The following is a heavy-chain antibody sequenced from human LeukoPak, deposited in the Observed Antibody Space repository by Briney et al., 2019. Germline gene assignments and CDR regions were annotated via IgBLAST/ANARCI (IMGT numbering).Heavy chain of an antibody. CDR1: GGSISSGSYY. CDR2: IYTSGST. CDR3: ARDDHSSGWYGARGWFDP. V-gene: IGHV4-61*02. D-gene: IGHD6-19*01. J-gene: IGHJ5*02. Sequence: SQTLSLTCTVSGGSISSGSYYWSWIRQPAGKGLEWIGRIYTSGSTNYNPSLKSRVTISVDTSKNQFSLKLSSVTAADTAVYYCARDDHSSGWYGARGWFDPWGQGTLVTVSS.